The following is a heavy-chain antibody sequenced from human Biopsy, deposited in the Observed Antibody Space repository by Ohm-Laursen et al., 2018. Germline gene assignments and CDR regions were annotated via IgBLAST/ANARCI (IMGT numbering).Heavy chain of an antibody. CDR1: GFTFSSSE. D-gene: IGHD3-3*01. V-gene: IGHV3-48*03. Sequence: GSLRLSCAASGFTFSSSEMIWVCQATGKGPEWISYINPGGSMMYYADSVKGRFIVSRDNAKNSLYLQMDSLRVDDTAVYYCATRKSGEWLSYYFHHWGQGTLVAVSS. CDR2: INPGGSMM. J-gene: IGHJ4*02. CDR3: ATRKSGEWLSYYFHH.